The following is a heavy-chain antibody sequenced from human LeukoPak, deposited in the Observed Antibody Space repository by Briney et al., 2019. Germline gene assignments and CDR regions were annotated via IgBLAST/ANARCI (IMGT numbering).Heavy chain of an antibody. Sequence: GGSLRLSCAASGFTFSSSWMSWVRQAPGKGLEWVANIKQDGSEKYYVDSVKGRFTISRDNAKNSLYLQMNSLRAEDTAVYYCASASPCYYGIDVWGQGTTVTVSS. CDR1: GFTFSSSW. J-gene: IGHJ6*02. V-gene: IGHV3-7*01. CDR2: IKQDGSEK. CDR3: ASASPCYYGIDV.